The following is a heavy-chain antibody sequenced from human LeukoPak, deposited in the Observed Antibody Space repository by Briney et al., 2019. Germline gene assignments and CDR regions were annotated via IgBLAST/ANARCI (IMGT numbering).Heavy chain of an antibody. V-gene: IGHV4-39*01. CDR1: GGSISSSSHY. J-gene: IGHJ4*02. CDR2: IFYSGNT. CDR3: VRMSSGYSDS. D-gene: IGHD3-22*01. Sequence: KSSETLSLTCTVSGGSISSSSHYWGWIRQPPGKGLEWIGIIFYSGNTYYTPSLKSRLTISIDTSKNQFSQNLSSVTAADTAVYYCVRMSSGYSDSWGQGTLVTASS.